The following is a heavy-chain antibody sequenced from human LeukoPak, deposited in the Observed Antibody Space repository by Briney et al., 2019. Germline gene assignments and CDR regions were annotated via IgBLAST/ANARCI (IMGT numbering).Heavy chain of an antibody. CDR3: ARRPGLERYYFDY. V-gene: IGHV3-23*01. J-gene: IGHJ4*02. CDR2: ISGSGGST. Sequence: GRTLRLSCAASGFTFSSYAMSWVRQAPGKGLQWVSTISGSGGSTYYADSVKGRFTISRDNSKNTLYLQMNSLRADDTAVYYCARRPGLERYYFDYWGQGTLVTVSS. CDR1: GFTFSSYA. D-gene: IGHD1-1*01.